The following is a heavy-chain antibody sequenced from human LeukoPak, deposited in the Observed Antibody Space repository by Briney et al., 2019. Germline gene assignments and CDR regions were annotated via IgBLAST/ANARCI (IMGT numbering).Heavy chain of an antibody. CDR1: GGTFSSYA. CDR2: IIPIFGTA. V-gene: IGHV1-69*05. D-gene: IGHD3-22*01. CDR3: ARDFYDSSGYYYVPDY. Sequence: ASVKVSCKASGGTFSSYAISWVRQAPGQGLEWMGRIIPIFGTANYAQKLQGRVTITTDESTSTAYMELSSLRSEDTAVYYCARDFYDSSGYYYVPDYWGQGTLVTVSP. J-gene: IGHJ4*02.